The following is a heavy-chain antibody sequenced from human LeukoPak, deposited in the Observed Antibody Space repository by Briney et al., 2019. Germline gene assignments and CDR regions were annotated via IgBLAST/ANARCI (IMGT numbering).Heavy chain of an antibody. D-gene: IGHD6-13*01. CDR1: GFTFNTYS. J-gene: IGHJ4*02. CDR2: ISVSSTI. V-gene: IGHV3-48*01. Sequence: AGGSLRLSCAASGFTFNTYSMNWARQAPGKGLEWVSYISVSSTIYYADSVKGRFTISRDNAKNSLYLQMNSLRAEDTAVYYCARVGSGPGAAAGTLDYWGQGTLVTVSS. CDR3: ARVGSGPGAAAGTLDY.